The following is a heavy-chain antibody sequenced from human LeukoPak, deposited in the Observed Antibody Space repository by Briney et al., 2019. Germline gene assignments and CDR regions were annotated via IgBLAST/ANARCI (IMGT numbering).Heavy chain of an antibody. CDR3: AREGCSGGKCFNWFDP. CDR1: GYTFNDYF. J-gene: IGHJ5*02. D-gene: IGHD5-12*01. V-gene: IGHV1-2*02. Sequence: ASVKVSCKASGYTFNDYFLFWVRQAPGQGLEWMGWISPNSGDTIYAQKFQDRFMMTRDTSITTAYMELSSLTSDDTAVYYCAREGCSGGKCFNWFDPWGQGTLVTVSS. CDR2: ISPNSGDT.